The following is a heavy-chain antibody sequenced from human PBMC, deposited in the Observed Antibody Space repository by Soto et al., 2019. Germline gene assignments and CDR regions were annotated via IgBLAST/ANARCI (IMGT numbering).Heavy chain of an antibody. CDR2: IYPGDSDT. CDR3: ARKPYSYGYYYYCYGMDV. J-gene: IGHJ6*02. CDR1: GYSFTSYW. V-gene: IGHV5-51*01. Sequence: PGESLKISCKGSGYSFTSYWIGWVRQMPGKGLEWMGIIYPGDSDTRYSPSFQGQVTISADKSISTAYLQWSSLKASDTTMYYCARKPYSYGYYYYCYGMDVWGQGTTVTVSS. D-gene: IGHD5-18*01.